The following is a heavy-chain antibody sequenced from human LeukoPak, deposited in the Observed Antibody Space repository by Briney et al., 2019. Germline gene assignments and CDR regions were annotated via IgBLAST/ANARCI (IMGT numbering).Heavy chain of an antibody. V-gene: IGHV4-34*01. Sequence: SETLSLTCAVYGGSFSGYYWSWIRQPPGKGLEWIGEINHSGSTNYNPSLKSRVTISVDTSKNQFSLKLSSVTAADTAVYYCARGYYYDSSGYYYEPRRPGPNFDYWGQGTLVTVSS. D-gene: IGHD3-22*01. J-gene: IGHJ4*02. CDR2: INHSGST. CDR1: GGSFSGYY. CDR3: ARGYYYDSSGYYYEPRRPGPNFDY.